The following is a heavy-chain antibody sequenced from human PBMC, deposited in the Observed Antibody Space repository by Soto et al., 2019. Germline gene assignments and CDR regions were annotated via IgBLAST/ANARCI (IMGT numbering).Heavy chain of an antibody. CDR3: ASPARGGAHVDHWYFDL. J-gene: IGHJ2*01. CDR2: INPNSGGT. V-gene: IGHV1-2*04. Sequence: QVQLVQSGAEVKKPGASVKVSCKASGYTFTGYYMHWVRQAPGQGLEWMGWINPNSGGTNYAQKFQGWVTMTRDTSISTAYMELSRLRSDDTAVYYCASPARGGAHVDHWYFDLWGRGTLVTVSS. CDR1: GYTFTGYY. D-gene: IGHD3-16*01.